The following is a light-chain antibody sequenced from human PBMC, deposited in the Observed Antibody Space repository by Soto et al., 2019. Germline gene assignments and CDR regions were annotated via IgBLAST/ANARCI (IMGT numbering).Light chain of an antibody. CDR3: QQYYDYPPLI. CDR1: RNINRK. J-gene: IGKJ4*01. Sequence: EILMTQSPATLSVSPGERATLSCRASRNINRKLAWYQQKPGQAPRLLISGASTRATGIPARFSGSGSGTEFTLTISSLQSEDFAVYYCQQYYDYPPLIFGGGTKVEIK. V-gene: IGKV3-15*01. CDR2: GAS.